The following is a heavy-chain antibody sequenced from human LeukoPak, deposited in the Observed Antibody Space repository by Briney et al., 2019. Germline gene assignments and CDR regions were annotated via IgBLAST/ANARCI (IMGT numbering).Heavy chain of an antibody. Sequence: GGSLRLSCVASGFSFSRYWMSWVRQAPGKGLEWVANIKEDGSEQFYADSLKGRFTISRDNVKNSLYLHINSLRAEDTAVYYCARDSFETDIDYWGQGTLVTVSS. CDR1: GFSFSRYW. D-gene: IGHD1-14*01. CDR2: IKEDGSEQ. J-gene: IGHJ4*02. V-gene: IGHV3-7*01. CDR3: ARDSFETDIDY.